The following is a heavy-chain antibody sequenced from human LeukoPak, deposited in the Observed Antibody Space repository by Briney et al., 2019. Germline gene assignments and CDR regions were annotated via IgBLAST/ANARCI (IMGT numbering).Heavy chain of an antibody. CDR1: GGSLSSYY. J-gene: IGHJ4*02. D-gene: IGHD2-2*01. V-gene: IGHV4-59*01. CDR3: ATIGYCTTTSCSNFDF. CDR2: IYYNGRT. Sequence: PSETLSLTCTVSGGSLSSYYWNWIRQPPGKGLEWIGYIYYNGRTDYNPSLESRVTIALDMPKNQFSLKLNSVTAADTAVYYCATIGYCTTTSCSNFDFWGQGTLVSVSS.